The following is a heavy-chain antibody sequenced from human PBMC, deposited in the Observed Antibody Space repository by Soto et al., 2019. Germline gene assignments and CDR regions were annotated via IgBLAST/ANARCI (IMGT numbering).Heavy chain of an antibody. J-gene: IGHJ6*03. CDR2: ISAYNGKT. V-gene: IGHV1-18*04. CDR1: GYTFSSYG. D-gene: IGHD4-4*01. CDR3: AKADSNYAGRFSYYYMDV. Sequence: QVQLVQSGTEVKKPGASVKVSCKASGYTFSSYGIGWVRQAPGQGLEWMGWISAYNGKTNYSQNFQGKVTMTTDTSTSTAYMELRTLRSDDTAVYYCAKADSNYAGRFSYYYMDVWGNGTLVTVSS.